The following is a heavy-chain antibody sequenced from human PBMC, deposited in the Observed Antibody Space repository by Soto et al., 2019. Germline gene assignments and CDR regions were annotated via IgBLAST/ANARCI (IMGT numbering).Heavy chain of an antibody. J-gene: IGHJ4*01. CDR1: GFTVGDYA. D-gene: IGHD3-10*01. CDR3: AATYYYGSGSYYNVPRLFHFDY. CDR2: IRSNTYGGTT. Sequence: GSLRISFTACGFTVGDYAMSWFRQAPGKGLEWVGFIRSNTYGGTTEYAASVEGRLTISRDDSKTIAYLQMNSLKTEDTAVYYCAATYYYGSGSYYNVPRLFHFDYWGHGTLVTVSS. V-gene: IGHV3-49*03.